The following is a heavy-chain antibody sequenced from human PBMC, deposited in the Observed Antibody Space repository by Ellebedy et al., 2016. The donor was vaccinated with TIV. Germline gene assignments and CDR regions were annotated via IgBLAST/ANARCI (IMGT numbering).Heavy chain of an antibody. CDR1: GYTFTGYY. CDR3: ARVRAGLGFDY. V-gene: IGHV1-46*01. J-gene: IGHJ4*02. CDR2: INPSGGTT. D-gene: IGHD1-14*01. Sequence: ASVKVSCKASGYTFTGYYMHWVRQAPGQGLEWMGVINPSGGTTSYAQKFQGRVTMTRDTSTSTVYMELSSLRSEDTALYYCARVRAGLGFDYWGQGTLVTVSS.